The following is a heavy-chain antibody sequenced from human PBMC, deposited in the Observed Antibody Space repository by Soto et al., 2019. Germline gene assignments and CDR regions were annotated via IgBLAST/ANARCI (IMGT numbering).Heavy chain of an antibody. V-gene: IGHV3-30*03. Sequence: GGSLRLSCAASGFTFNTYGMHWVRQAPGKGLEWVAGISNDGSSKYYAGSVKGRVTMTRNTSISTAYMELSSLRSEDTAVYYCARRLYYYYYMDVWGKGTTVTVSS. CDR3: ARRLYYYYYMDV. J-gene: IGHJ6*03. CDR1: GFTFNTYG. CDR2: ISNDGSSK.